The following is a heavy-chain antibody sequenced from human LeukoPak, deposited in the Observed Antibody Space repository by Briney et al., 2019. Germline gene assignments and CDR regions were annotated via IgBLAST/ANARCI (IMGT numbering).Heavy chain of an antibody. J-gene: IGHJ6*04. CDR1: GFTFADYG. D-gene: IGHD2-15*01. CDR2: IRTKAYGGTT. CDR3: SRNPLYCSGGSCSSPRIYYYGMDV. Sequence: GGSLRLSCTPSGFTFADYGVAWVRQAPGEGREWVGFIRTKAYGGTTGYAASVNARFIISRDESISFAYLQMNSLKTKDTAVYYCSRNPLYCSGGSCSSPRIYYYGMDVWGKGTTVTVSS. V-gene: IGHV3-49*04.